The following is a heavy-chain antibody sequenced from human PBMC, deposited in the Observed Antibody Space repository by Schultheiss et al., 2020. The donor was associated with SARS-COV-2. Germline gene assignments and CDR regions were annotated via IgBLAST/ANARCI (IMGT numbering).Heavy chain of an antibody. D-gene: IGHD5-12*01. V-gene: IGHV3-30*12. Sequence: GESLKISCAASGFTFSSYGMHWVRQAPGKGLEWVAVISYDGSNKYYADSVKGRFTISRDNAKNTLYLQMNSLRADDTALYYCAKAYNGYTAYDWGQGTLVTVSS. CDR3: AKAYNGYTAYD. CDR1: GFTFSSYG. J-gene: IGHJ1*01. CDR2: ISYDGSNK.